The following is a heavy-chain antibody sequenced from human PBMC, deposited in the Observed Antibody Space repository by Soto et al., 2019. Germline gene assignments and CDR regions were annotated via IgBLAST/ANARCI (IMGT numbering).Heavy chain of an antibody. CDR1: GGTFSSYA. V-gene: IGHV1-69*13. CDR3: ARFRVVVVPAAIPIGYYYYGMDV. CDR2: IIPIFGTA. Sequence: SSVKVSCKASGGTFSSYAISWVRQAPGQGLEWMGGIIPIFGTANYAQKFQGRVTITADESTSTAYMELSSLRSEDTAVYYCARFRVVVVPAAIPIGYYYYGMDVWGQGTTVTVSS. D-gene: IGHD2-2*01. J-gene: IGHJ6*02.